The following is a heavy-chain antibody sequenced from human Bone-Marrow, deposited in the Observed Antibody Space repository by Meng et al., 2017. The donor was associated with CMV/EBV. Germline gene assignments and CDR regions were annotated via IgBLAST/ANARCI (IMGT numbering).Heavy chain of an antibody. CDR2: IRSKTDGGIT. V-gene: IGHV3-15*01. J-gene: IGHJ4*02. CDR3: TDIGR. CDR1: ALCLTSAW. Sequence: SYTPSALCLTSAWMAWVRQAPGKGLEWVGRIRSKTDGGITEYAAPVKDRFTISRVESTNTLYLQINRLKIEDTAMYFCTDIGRWGQGTLVTVSS.